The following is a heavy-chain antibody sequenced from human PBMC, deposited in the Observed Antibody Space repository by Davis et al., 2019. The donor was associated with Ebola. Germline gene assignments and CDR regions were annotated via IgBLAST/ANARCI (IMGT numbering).Heavy chain of an antibody. V-gene: IGHV4-59*08. J-gene: IGHJ6*02. CDR1: GGSITGYY. CDR3: ARGQIFGVVKYYYYGMDV. CDR2: IYYSGST. Sequence: MPSETLSLTCTVSGGSITGYYWNWIRQPPGKGLEWIGYIYYSGSTNYNPSLKSRVTISVDTSKNQFSLKLSSVTAADTAVYYCARGQIFGVVKYYYYGMDVWGQGTTVTVSS. D-gene: IGHD3-3*01.